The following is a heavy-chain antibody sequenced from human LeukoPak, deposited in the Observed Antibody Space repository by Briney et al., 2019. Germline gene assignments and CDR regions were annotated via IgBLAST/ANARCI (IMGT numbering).Heavy chain of an antibody. Sequence: PSETLSLTCAVYGGSFSGYYWSWIRQPPGKGLEWIGDINHSGSTNYNPSLKSRVTISVDTSKNQFSLKLSSVTAADTAVYYCARTRHGYCSGGSCYSVSPWGQGTLVTVSS. CDR1: GGSFSGYY. V-gene: IGHV4-34*01. CDR3: ARTRHGYCSGGSCYSVSP. D-gene: IGHD2-15*01. J-gene: IGHJ4*02. CDR2: INHSGST.